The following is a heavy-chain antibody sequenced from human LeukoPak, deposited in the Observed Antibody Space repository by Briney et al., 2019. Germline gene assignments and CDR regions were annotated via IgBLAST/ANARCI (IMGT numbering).Heavy chain of an antibody. Sequence: GGSLRLSCAASGITVTTNYMNWVRQAPGKGLEWVSVIYSGGKTYYADSVKGRFTISRDNSKNTLYLQMNSLRPEDTAVYYCAHYGVLDMTADDAFDIWGQGTMVTVSS. CDR1: GITVTTNY. CDR2: IYSGGKT. V-gene: IGHV3-53*05. D-gene: IGHD3-10*01. CDR3: AHYGVLDMTADDAFDI. J-gene: IGHJ3*02.